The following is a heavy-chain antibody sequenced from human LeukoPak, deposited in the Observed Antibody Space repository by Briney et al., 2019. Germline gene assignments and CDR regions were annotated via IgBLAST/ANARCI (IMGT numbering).Heavy chain of an antibody. V-gene: IGHV4-34*01. Sequence: TSETLSLTCTVSGGSISSYYWSWIRQPPGKGLEWIGEINHSGSTNYNPSLKSRVTISVDTSKNQFSLKLSSVTAADTAVYYCARYMRRGPDYWGQGTLVTVSS. CDR3: ARYMRRGPDY. J-gene: IGHJ4*02. CDR2: INHSGST. CDR1: GGSISSYY. D-gene: IGHD2-2*01.